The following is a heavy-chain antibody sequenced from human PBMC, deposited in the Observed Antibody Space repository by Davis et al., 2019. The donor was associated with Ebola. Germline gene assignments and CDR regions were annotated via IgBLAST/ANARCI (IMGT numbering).Heavy chain of an antibody. CDR2: ISWNSGSI. J-gene: IGHJ6*02. CDR3: AKSVVSLTTVTGDYGMDV. V-gene: IGHV3-9*01. CDR1: GFTFDDYA. D-gene: IGHD4-17*01. Sequence: PGGSLRLSCAASGFTFDDYAMHWVRQAPGKGLEWVSGISWNSGSIGYADSVKGRFTISRDNAKNSLYLQMNSLRAEDTALYYCAKSVVSLTTVTGDYGMDVWGQGTTVTVSS.